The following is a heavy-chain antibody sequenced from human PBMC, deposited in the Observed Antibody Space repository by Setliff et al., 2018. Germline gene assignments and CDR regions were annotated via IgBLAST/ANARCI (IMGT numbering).Heavy chain of an antibody. CDR2: IDHTGST. V-gene: IGHV4-34*01. D-gene: IGHD6-6*01. Sequence: SETLSLTCVASGGTFSYYHWTWVRQTPGKGLEWIGEIDHTGSTNYNPSLKSRVTISIDTSKNQFSLNLRYVTAADTAVYYCARGRNIAIRLLDSWGQGNLVTV. CDR3: ARGRNIAIRLLDS. CDR1: GGTFSYYH. J-gene: IGHJ4*02.